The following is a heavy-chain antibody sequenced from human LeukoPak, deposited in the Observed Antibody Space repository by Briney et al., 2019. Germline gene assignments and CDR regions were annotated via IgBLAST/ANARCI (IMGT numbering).Heavy chain of an antibody. CDR1: GFTFDDYA. J-gene: IGHJ4*02. D-gene: IGHD6-19*01. V-gene: IGHV3-9*01. CDR2: ISWNSGSI. Sequence: GGSLRLSCAASGFTFDDYAMHWVRQAPGKGLEWVSGISWNSGSIGYADSVKGRFTISRDNAKNSLYLQMNSLRAEDTALYYCAKDAIAVAGYHFDYWGQGTLVTVSS. CDR3: AKDAIAVAGYHFDY.